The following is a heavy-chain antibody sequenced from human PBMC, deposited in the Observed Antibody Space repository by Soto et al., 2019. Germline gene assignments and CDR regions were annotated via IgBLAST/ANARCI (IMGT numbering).Heavy chain of an antibody. J-gene: IGHJ5*02. V-gene: IGHV4-59*01. CDR3: AKFQTKNFDWFDP. Sequence: SETLSLTCTVSGAPITINYWSWIRQAPGKGLEWIGYIYYSGSTTYNPSLKSRVTMSADTSKDQFSLKLNSVTAADTAVYYCAKFQTKNFDWFDPWGQGTLVTVSS. CDR2: IYYSGST. D-gene: IGHD2-21*01. CDR1: GAPITINY.